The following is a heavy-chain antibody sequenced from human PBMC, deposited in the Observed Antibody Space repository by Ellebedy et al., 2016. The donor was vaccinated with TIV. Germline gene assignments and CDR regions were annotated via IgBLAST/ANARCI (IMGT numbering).Heavy chain of an antibody. V-gene: IGHV4-34*01. CDR1: GGSLRGYY. CDR3: AKGLGGLQLWFDP. Sequence: MPSETLSLTCAVSGGSLRGYYWSWIRQPPGKGLEWIGEINHSGVINYDPSLKSRVTISADTSKNQVSLRLSSVSAADTAIYFCAKGLGGLQLWFDPWGQGTLVTVSS. J-gene: IGHJ5*02. CDR2: INHSGVI. D-gene: IGHD1-1*01.